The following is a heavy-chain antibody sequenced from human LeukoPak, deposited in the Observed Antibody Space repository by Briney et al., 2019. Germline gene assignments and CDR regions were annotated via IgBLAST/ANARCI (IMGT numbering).Heavy chain of an antibody. V-gene: IGHV4-59*01. D-gene: IGHD1-7*01. CDR2: IYYSGNT. CDR3: ARDRTFDL. Sequence: GSLRLSCAASGFTFSSYSMNWIRQPPGKGLEWIGYIYYSGNTNYNPSLKSRVTMSIDTSSNQFSLKLSSVTAADTAVYYCARDRTFDLWGRGTLVTVSS. J-gene: IGHJ2*01. CDR1: GFTFSSYS.